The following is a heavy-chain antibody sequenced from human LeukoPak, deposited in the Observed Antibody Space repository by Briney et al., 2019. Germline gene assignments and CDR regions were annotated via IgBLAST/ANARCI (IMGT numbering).Heavy chain of an antibody. CDR2: IHSSGST. V-gene: IGHV4-4*07. J-gene: IGHJ2*01. Sequence: PSETLSLTCTVSGGSISSYYWTWIRQPAGKGLEWIGRIHSSGSTNYNPSLKSRVTVSVDTSKNQFSLKLSSVTAADTAVYYCARDDAVAGIWYFDLWGRGTLVTVSS. CDR1: GGSISSYY. CDR3: ARDDAVAGIWYFDL. D-gene: IGHD6-19*01.